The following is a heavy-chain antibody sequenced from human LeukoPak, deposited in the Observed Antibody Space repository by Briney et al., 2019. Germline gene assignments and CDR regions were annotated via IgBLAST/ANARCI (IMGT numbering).Heavy chain of an antibody. Sequence: SETLSFTCTVSGGSISSGDYYWSWIRQPPGKGLEWIGYIYYSGSTYYNPSLKSRVTISVDTSKNQFSLKLSSVTAADTAVYYCASERTYYYDSSGYRWGQGTLVTVSS. CDR3: ASERTYYYDSSGYR. CDR1: GGSISSGDYY. V-gene: IGHV4-30-4*08. CDR2: IYYSGST. J-gene: IGHJ4*02. D-gene: IGHD3-22*01.